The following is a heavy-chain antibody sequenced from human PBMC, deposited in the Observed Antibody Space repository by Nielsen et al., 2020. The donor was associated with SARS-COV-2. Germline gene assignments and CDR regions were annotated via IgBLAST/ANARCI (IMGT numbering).Heavy chain of an antibody. J-gene: IGHJ6*02. CDR1: GGSISSYY. D-gene: IGHD1-7*01. V-gene: IGHV4-59*13. Sequence: SETLSLTCTVSGGSISSYYWSWIRQPPGKGLEWIGYIYYSGSTNYNPSLKSRVTISVDTSKNQFSLKLSSVTAADTAVYYCARGRLELQQYCYDGMDVWGQGTTVTVSS. CDR3: ARGRLELQQYCYDGMDV. CDR2: IYYSGST.